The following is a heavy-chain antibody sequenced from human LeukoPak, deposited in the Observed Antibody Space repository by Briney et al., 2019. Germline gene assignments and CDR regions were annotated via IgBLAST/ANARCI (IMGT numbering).Heavy chain of an antibody. J-gene: IGHJ4*02. CDR2: ISWNSGSI. CDR1: GFTFDDYA. D-gene: IGHD1-26*01. V-gene: IGHV3-9*01. Sequence: GRSLRLSCAASGFTFDDYAMHWVRQAPGKGLEWVSGISWNSGSIGYADSVKGRFTISRDNAKNSLYLQMNSLRAEDTALYYCAKDTQIYGSGRYFDYWGQGTLVTVSS. CDR3: AKDTQIYGSGRYFDY.